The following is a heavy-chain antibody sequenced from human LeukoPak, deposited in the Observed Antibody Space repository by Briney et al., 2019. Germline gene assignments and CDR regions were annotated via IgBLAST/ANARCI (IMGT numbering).Heavy chain of an antibody. CDR1: AFTLSNHW. V-gene: IGHV3-7*03. J-gene: IGHJ6*02. CDR3: ARNNGMDV. Sequence: PGGSLRLSWAASAFTLSNHWMTWVRPVPGREPEWVANVNRDGSETYYLDSVKGRFTISKDNAKNALYLQINRLKAENTALYHCARNNGMDVWGQENTVIVSS. CDR2: VNRDGSET.